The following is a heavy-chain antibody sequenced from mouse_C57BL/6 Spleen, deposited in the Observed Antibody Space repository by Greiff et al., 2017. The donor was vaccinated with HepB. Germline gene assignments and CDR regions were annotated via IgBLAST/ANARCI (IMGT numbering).Heavy chain of an antibody. CDR3: AKGFYYFDY. CDR1: GFTFSDYG. J-gene: IGHJ2*01. Sequence: DVMLVESGGGLVKPGGSLKLSCAASGFTFSDYGMHWVRQAPEKGLEWVAYISSGSSTIYYADTVKGRFTISRDNAKNTLFLQMTSLRSEDTAMYYCAKGFYYFDYWGQGTTLTVSS. V-gene: IGHV5-17*01. CDR2: ISSGSSTI.